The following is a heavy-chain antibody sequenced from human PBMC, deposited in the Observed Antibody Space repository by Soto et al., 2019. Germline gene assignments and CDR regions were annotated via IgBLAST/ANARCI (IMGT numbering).Heavy chain of an antibody. Sequence: NPSETLSLTCGVSNFSISSAYYWAWIRQPPGKGLEWIASVYHTGNTYFNPSLKSRVTISVDTSKNQFSLRLRSVTAADTAIYYCARDRXVTKPPAPYYLYYGVDVWGQGTTVTVSS. CDR2: VYHTGNT. V-gene: IGHV4-38-2*02. D-gene: IGHD3-22*01. J-gene: IGHJ6*02. CDR1: NFSISSAYY. CDR3: ARDRXVTKPPAPYYLYYGVDV.